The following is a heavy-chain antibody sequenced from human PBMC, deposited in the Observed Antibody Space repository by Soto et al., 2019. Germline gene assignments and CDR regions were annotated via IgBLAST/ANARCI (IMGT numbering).Heavy chain of an antibody. J-gene: IGHJ4*02. CDR3: AKGSPKYYYGSGGTFDY. CDR1: GFTFDAYT. D-gene: IGHD3-10*01. CDR2: ISWDGGST. V-gene: IGHV3-43*01. Sequence: EVQLVESGGVVVQPGGSLRLSCAASGFTFDAYTMHWVRQAPGKGLEWVSLISWDGGSTYYADSVKGRFTISRDNSKNSLYLQMNSLRTEDTALYYCAKGSPKYYYGSGGTFDYWGQGTLVTVSS.